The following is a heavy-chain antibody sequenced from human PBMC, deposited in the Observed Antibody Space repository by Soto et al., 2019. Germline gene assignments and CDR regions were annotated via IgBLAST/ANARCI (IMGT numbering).Heavy chain of an antibody. CDR2: IYYSGST. CDR1: GGSISSGGYY. V-gene: IGHV4-31*03. D-gene: IGHD6-13*01. CDR3: ARGYFIAAAGFLFDY. Sequence: SETLSLTGTVSGGSISSGGYYWSWIRQHPGKGLEWIGYIYYSGSTYYNPSLKSRVTISVDTSKNQFSLKLSSVTAADTAVYYCARGYFIAAAGFLFDYWGQGTLVTVSS. J-gene: IGHJ4*02.